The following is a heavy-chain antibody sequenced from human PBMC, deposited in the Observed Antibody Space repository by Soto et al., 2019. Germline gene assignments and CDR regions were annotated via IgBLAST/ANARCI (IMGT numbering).Heavy chain of an antibody. Sequence: EAQLVESGGGLVQPGGSLRLSCAASGFTFTTYWMTWVRQAPGKGLEWVANIKQDGSAKYYVDSVKGRFTISRDNANNSRYLQMNSLKTEDTAVYYCVRIAGAYGDYWGQGTLVTVSS. V-gene: IGHV3-7*01. CDR1: GFTFTTYW. D-gene: IGHD4-17*01. CDR3: VRIAGAYGDY. J-gene: IGHJ4*02. CDR2: IKQDGSAK.